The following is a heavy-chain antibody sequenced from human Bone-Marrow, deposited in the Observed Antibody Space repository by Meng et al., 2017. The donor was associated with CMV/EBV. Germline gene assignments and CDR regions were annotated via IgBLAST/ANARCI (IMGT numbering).Heavy chain of an antibody. CDR1: GFTFSSYS. CDR3: ARVDHSKYRNDYYYYGMDV. J-gene: IGHJ6*01. CDR2: ISSSSSYI. V-gene: IGHV3-21*01. Sequence: GESLKISCAASGFTFSSYSMNWVRQAPGKGLEWVSSISSSSSYIYYADSVPGRFTISRDNAKNSLYLQMNSLRAEDTAVYNCARVDHSKYRNDYYYYGMDVWGQGTTVTVSS. D-gene: IGHD2/OR15-2a*01.